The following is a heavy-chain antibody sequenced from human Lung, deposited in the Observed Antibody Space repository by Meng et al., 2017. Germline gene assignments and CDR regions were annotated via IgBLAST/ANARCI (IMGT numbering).Heavy chain of an antibody. CDR1: GFTFSSYG. Sequence: QVQLVESGGGVVQPGRSLRLSGAASGFTFSSYGMHWVRQAPGKGLEWVAVISYDGSNKYYADSVKGRFTISRDNSKNTLYLQMNSLRAEDTAVYYRAKDLSKQQQLGELDYWGQGTLVTVSS. V-gene: IGHV3-30*18. D-gene: IGHD6-13*01. CDR3: AKDLSKQQQLGELDY. CDR2: ISYDGSNK. J-gene: IGHJ4*02.